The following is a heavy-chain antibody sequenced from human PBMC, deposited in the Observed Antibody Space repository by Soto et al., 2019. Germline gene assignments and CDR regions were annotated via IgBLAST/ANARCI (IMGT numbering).Heavy chain of an antibody. Sequence: QVQLVQSGAEVKKPGSSVKVSCKASGGTFSSYAISWVRQAPGQGLEWMGGIIPIFGTANYAQKFQGRVTITADKPTRTAYIELRSLRSEDTAVYYCARVYSSSWGYYYYYYGMDVWGQGTTVTVSS. J-gene: IGHJ6*02. CDR2: IIPIFGTA. V-gene: IGHV1-69*06. CDR3: ARVYSSSWGYYYYYYGMDV. CDR1: GGTFSSYA. D-gene: IGHD6-13*01.